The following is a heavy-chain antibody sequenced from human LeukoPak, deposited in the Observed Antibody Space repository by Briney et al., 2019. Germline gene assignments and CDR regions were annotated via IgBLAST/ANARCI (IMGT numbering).Heavy chain of an antibody. CDR2: ISGSGDST. J-gene: IGHJ4*02. CDR1: GFTFTDHY. D-gene: IGHD1-7*01. Sequence: GGSLRLSCAASGFTFTDHYMDWVRQAPGKGLEWVTTISGSGDSTYYADSVKGRFTISRDNSKNTLYLQMNSLRAEDAAVYYCAKHQLHLWLPFDYWGQGTLVTVSS. V-gene: IGHV3-23*01. CDR3: AKHQLHLWLPFDY.